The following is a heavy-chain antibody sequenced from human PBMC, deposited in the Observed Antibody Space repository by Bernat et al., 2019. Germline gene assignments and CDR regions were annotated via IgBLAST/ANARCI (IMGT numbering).Heavy chain of an antibody. J-gene: IGHJ4*02. V-gene: IGHV5-10-1*03. Sequence: EVQLVQSGAEVKKPGESLRISCKGSGYSFTSYWISWVRQMPGKGLEWMGRIDPSDSYTNYSPSFQGHVTITADKSITTAYLQWSSLKASDTAMYYYARHYYGSGSCLLDWGQGTLVTVSS. CDR3: ARHYYGSGSCLLD. CDR2: IDPSDSYT. D-gene: IGHD3-10*01. CDR1: GYSFTSYW.